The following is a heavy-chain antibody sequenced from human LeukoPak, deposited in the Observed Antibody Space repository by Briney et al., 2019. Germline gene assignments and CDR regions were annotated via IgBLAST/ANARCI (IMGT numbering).Heavy chain of an antibody. CDR3: ARAGSQFEAGWFDP. Sequence: GGSLRLSCAASGFTFSSYSMNWVRQAPGKGLEWVSSISSSSSYIYYADSVKGRFTISRDNAKNSLYLQMNSLRAEDTAVYYCARAGSQFEAGWFDPWGQGTLVTVSS. CDR1: GFTFSSYS. J-gene: IGHJ5*02. CDR2: ISSSSSYI. V-gene: IGHV3-21*01. D-gene: IGHD3-10*01.